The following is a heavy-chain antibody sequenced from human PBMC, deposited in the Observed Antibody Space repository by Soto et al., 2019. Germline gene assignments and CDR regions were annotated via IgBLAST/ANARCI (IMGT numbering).Heavy chain of an antibody. V-gene: IGHV1-69*04. Sequence: SVKVSCKASGGTFSRYTIIWVRQAPGQGLEWMGRIIPILGIANYAQKFQGRVTITADKSTSTAYMELSSLRSEDTAVYYCAREIRPAPLYYYYMDVWGKGTTVTVSS. J-gene: IGHJ6*03. D-gene: IGHD2-2*01. CDR1: GGTFSRYT. CDR2: IIPILGIA. CDR3: AREIRPAPLYYYYMDV.